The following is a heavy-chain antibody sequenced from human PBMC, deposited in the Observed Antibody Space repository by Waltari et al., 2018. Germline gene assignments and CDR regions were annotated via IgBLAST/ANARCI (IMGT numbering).Heavy chain of an antibody. V-gene: IGHV4-38-2*01. J-gene: IGHJ3*02. D-gene: IGHD1-26*01. Sequence: QVQLQESGPGLVKPSETLSLTCAVSGYSISNGYYWSWIRQPPGKGLEWIGGIYHTGTTYYIASLKSRVTRSVDTAKNQFSLNLRFVYAADTALYFCARGGSGSYMGSLDIWGQGPMVTVAS. CDR1: GYSISNGYY. CDR2: IYHTGTT. CDR3: ARGGSGSYMGSLDI.